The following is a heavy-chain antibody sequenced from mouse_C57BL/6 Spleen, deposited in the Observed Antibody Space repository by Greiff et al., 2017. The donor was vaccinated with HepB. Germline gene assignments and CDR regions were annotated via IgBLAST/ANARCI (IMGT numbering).Heavy chain of an antibody. CDR1: GFTFSDYY. CDR3: ARDRGYYGSSYVGFDY. CDR2: INYDGSST. V-gene: IGHV5-16*01. Sequence: EVQLVESEGGLVQPGSSMKLSCTASGFTFSDYYMAWVRQVPEKGLEWVANINYDGSSTYYLDSLKSRFIISRDNAKNILYLQMSSLKSEDTATYYCARDRGYYGSSYVGFDYWGQGTTLTVSS. D-gene: IGHD1-1*01. J-gene: IGHJ2*01.